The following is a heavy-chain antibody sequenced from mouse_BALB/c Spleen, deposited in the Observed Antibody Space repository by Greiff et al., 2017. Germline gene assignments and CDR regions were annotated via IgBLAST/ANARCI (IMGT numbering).Heavy chain of an antibody. Sequence: QVQLQQSGAELVRPGASVTLSCKASGYTFTDYEMHWVKQTPVHGLEWIGAIDPETGGTAYNQKFKGKATLTADKSSSTAYMELRSLTSEDSAVYYCTRTSYGNYVGYFDYWGQGTTLTVSS. CDR3: TRTSYGNYVGYFDY. V-gene: IGHV1-15*01. J-gene: IGHJ2*01. CDR1: GYTFTDYE. D-gene: IGHD2-10*02. CDR2: IDPETGGT.